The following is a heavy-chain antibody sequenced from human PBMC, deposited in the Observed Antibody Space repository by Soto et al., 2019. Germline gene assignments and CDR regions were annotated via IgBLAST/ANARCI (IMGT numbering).Heavy chain of an antibody. CDR1: GFTISSYW. J-gene: IGHJ4*02. CDR2: MKQDGSEK. V-gene: IGHV3-7*01. CDR3: ARTHYGDRLFDY. Sequence: PGGSLRLSCAASGFTISSYWMSWVRQAPGKGLEWVANMKQDGSEKYYVDSVKGRFTISRDNAKNSLYLQMNSLRVEDTAVYYCARTHYGDRLFDYWGQGTLVTVSS. D-gene: IGHD4-17*01.